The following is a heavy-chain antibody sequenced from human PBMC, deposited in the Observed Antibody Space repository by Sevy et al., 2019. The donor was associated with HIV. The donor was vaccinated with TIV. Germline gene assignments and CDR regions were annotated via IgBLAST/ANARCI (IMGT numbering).Heavy chain of an antibody. CDR2: IYTSGST. V-gene: IGHV4-4*07. CDR3: AREDCSSTSCWFDP. Sequence: SDTLSLTCTVSGGSISSYYWSWIRQPAGKGLEWIGRIYTSGSTNYNPSLKSRVTMSVDTSKNQFSLKLSSVTAADTAVYYCAREDCSSTSCWFDPWGQGTLVTVSS. J-gene: IGHJ5*02. CDR1: GGSISSYY. D-gene: IGHD2-2*01.